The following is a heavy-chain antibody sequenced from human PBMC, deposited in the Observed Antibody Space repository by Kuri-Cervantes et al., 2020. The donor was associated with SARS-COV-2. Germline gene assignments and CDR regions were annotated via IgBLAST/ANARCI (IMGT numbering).Heavy chain of an antibody. CDR3: ARDLRAYGGPGQFDY. J-gene: IGHJ4*02. V-gene: IGHV1-69*05. CDR1: GGTFSSYA. CDR2: IIPIFGTA. Sequence: SVKVSCKAAGGTFSSYAISWVRRAPGQGREGMGGIIPIFGTANYAQKSQGRVTITTDESTSTAYMELSSLRSEDTAVYYCARDLRAYGGPGQFDYWCQGILVTVSS. D-gene: IGHD4-23*01.